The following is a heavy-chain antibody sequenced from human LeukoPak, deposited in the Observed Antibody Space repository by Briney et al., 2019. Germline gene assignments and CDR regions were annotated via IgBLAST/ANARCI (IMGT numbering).Heavy chain of an antibody. CDR3: ARGRQWLTKGYFDY. D-gene: IGHD6-19*01. Sequence: GGSLRLSCAVSGFTFKNYRMNWVRQAPGKGLECVANIKQDGSEEYYVDSVKGRFTISRDNAKNSLYLQMNSLRAEDTAVYYCARGRQWLTKGYFDYWGQGTLVTVSS. CDR1: GFTFKNYR. CDR2: IKQDGSEE. J-gene: IGHJ4*02. V-gene: IGHV3-7*03.